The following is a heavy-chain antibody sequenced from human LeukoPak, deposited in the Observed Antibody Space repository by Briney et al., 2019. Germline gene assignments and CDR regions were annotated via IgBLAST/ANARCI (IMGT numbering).Heavy chain of an antibody. V-gene: IGHV1-69*13. Sequence: GASVKVSCKASGGTFSSYAISWVRQAPGQGLEWMGGIIPIFGTANYAQKFQGRVTITADESTSTAYMELSSLRSEDTAVYYCARAGSSIAARPSYYYGMDVWGQGTTVTVSS. D-gene: IGHD6-6*01. CDR1: GGTFSSYA. J-gene: IGHJ6*02. CDR3: ARAGSSIAARPSYYYGMDV. CDR2: IIPIFGTA.